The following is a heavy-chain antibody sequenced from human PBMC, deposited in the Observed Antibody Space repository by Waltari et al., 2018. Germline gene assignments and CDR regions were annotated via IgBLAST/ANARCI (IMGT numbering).Heavy chain of an antibody. J-gene: IGHJ6*03. CDR1: GGPFSSYA. Sequence: QVQLVQSGAEVKKPGSSVKVSCKASGGPFSSYAISWVRQAPGQGLEWMGGIIPIFGTTNYAQKFQGRVTITADKSTSTAYMELSSLRSEDTAVYYCARVRSDTAMVSYYMDVWGKGTTVTVSS. V-gene: IGHV1-69*14. CDR3: ARVRSDTAMVSYYMDV. CDR2: IIPIFGTT. D-gene: IGHD5-18*01.